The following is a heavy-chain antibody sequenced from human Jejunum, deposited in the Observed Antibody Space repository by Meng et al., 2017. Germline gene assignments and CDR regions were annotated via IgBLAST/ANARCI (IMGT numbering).Heavy chain of an antibody. J-gene: IGHJ4*02. CDR2: IHASAGT. Sequence: GESLKISCAASEFSVSSDFMIWVRQAPGKGLEWVSMIHASAGTRFADSVKGRFTISTDNSKNTLYLQMNSPTSEDTALYYCANRWVWGLGTLVTVSS. CDR3: ANRWV. CDR1: EFSVSSDF. V-gene: IGHV3-66*03. D-gene: IGHD5-24*01.